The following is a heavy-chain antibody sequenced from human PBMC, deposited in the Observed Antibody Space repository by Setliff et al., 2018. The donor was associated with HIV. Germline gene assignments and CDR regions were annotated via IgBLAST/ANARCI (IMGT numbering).Heavy chain of an antibody. CDR3: ARVPRQLLKGAAAYFDY. J-gene: IGHJ4*02. Sequence: PSETLSLTCAVSGYSISSGYYWAWIRQPPGKGLEWIANIHHSGTTYYNPSLESRVTISVDTSKNQFSLKLNSVTAADTAVYYCARVPRQLLKGAAAYFDYWGQGTLVTVSS. V-gene: IGHV4-38-2*01. CDR1: GYSISSGYY. D-gene: IGHD5-18*01. CDR2: IHHSGTT.